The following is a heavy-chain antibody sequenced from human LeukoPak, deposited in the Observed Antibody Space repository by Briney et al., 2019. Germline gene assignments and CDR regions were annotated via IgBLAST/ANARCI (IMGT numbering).Heavy chain of an antibody. J-gene: IGHJ4*02. CDR2: IYSGGST. D-gene: IGHD3-22*01. V-gene: IGHV3-53*04. CDR3: ARGYYYDSSGYYAFDY. CDR1: GFTFSSYR. Sequence: GGSLRLSCAASGFTFSSYRMNWVRQAPGKGLEWVSVIYSGGSTYYADSVKGRFTISRHNSKNTLYLQMNSLRAEDTAVYYCARGYYYDSSGYYAFDYWGQGTLVTVSS.